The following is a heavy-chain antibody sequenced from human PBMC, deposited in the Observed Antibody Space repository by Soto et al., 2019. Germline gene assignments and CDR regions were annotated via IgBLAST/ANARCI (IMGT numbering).Heavy chain of an antibody. Sequence: SETLSLTCTVSGGSISSGGYYWSWIRQHPGKGLEWIGYIYYSGSTYYNPSLKSRVTISVDTSKNQFSLRLSSVTAADTAVYYCARGRVEDYDFWSGYAFDIWGQGTMVTVSS. CDR2: IYYSGST. CDR3: ARGRVEDYDFWSGYAFDI. J-gene: IGHJ3*02. V-gene: IGHV4-31*03. CDR1: GGSISSGGYY. D-gene: IGHD3-3*01.